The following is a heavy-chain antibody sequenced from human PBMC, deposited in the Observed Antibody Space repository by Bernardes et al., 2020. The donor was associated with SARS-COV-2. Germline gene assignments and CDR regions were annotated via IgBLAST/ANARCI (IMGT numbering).Heavy chain of an antibody. CDR1: GFTFSSSA. CDR3: AKGRDSGYLVPFDY. Sequence: VGPLSLSCAASGFTFSSSAMSWVRQAPGPGLEWVSGISGSGDRTNYAGSVKGRFTISRDTSKSTLYLQMNSLRAEDTAVYYCAKGRDSGYLVPFDYWGQGTLVTVSS. V-gene: IGHV3-23*01. D-gene: IGHD3-22*01. CDR2: ISGSGDRT. J-gene: IGHJ4*02.